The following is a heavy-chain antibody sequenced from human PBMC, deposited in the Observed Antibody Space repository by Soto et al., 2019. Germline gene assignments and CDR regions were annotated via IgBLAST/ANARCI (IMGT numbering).Heavy chain of an antibody. Sequence: GGSLRLSCAASGFTFSTYAMSWVRQAPGKGLEWVSVISGSGGSTYYADSVKGRFAIFRHNSKNTLSLQMNSLRAEDTAIYYCAKGDTSSWYVEYDYWGQGTLVTVSS. J-gene: IGHJ4*02. CDR3: AKGDTSSWYVEYDY. CDR1: GFTFSTYA. D-gene: IGHD6-13*01. CDR2: ISGSGGST. V-gene: IGHV3-23*01.